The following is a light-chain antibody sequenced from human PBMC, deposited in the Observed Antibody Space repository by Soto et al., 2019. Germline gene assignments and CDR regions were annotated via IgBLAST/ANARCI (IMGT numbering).Light chain of an antibody. V-gene: IGKV3-15*01. J-gene: IGKJ1*01. CDR3: QQYNNWPWT. Sequence: IMQSPDTLPVSPGERDPLSCTASQSVRSNLAWYQQKPGQSPRLLIYGASTRATGIPARFSGSGSGTEFTLTISSLQSEDFAVYYCQQYNNWPWTFGQGTKVDI. CDR1: QSVRSN. CDR2: GAS.